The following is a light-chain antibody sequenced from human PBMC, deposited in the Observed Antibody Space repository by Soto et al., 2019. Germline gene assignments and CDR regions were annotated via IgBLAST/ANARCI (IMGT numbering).Light chain of an antibody. CDR3: QQYDSLPLT. CDR2: DAS. J-gene: IGKJ3*01. V-gene: IGKV1-33*01. Sequence: DIQMTQSPSSLSASVGDRVTITCQASQDISKYLNWYQQKPGKAPKLLIYDASNLETGVPPRFSGSGSGTDFTFTISGLKPEDIATYYCQQYDSLPLTFGPGTKVDIK. CDR1: QDISKY.